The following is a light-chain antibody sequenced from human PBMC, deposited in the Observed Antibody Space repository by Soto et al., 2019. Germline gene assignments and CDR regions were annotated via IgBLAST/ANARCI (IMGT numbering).Light chain of an antibody. J-gene: IGKJ5*01. CDR2: GAS. CDR3: QQYGSSHT. Sequence: EILLTQSPCTLSLSPGERATLSCRARQSVSSSYLAWYQQKPGHAPSLLIYGASSRAIGIPDRLSGSVSGSDFILTINRLEPEDFPVYYCQQYGSSHTFGQGTRLEIK. CDR1: QSVSSSY. V-gene: IGKV3-20*01.